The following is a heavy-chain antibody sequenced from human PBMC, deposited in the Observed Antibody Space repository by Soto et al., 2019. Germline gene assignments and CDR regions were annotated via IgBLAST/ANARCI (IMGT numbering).Heavy chain of an antibody. Sequence: EVQLLESGGGLVQPGGSLRLSCAASGFTFSSYAMSWVRQAPGKGLEWVSAISGSGGSTYYADSVKGRFTISRDNSKNTLYLQMNSLRAEDTAVYYCAKGLLYTYYYDSSGYSDYWGQGTLVTVSS. D-gene: IGHD3-22*01. CDR2: ISGSGGST. CDR3: AKGLLYTYYYDSSGYSDY. J-gene: IGHJ4*02. CDR1: GFTFSSYA. V-gene: IGHV3-23*01.